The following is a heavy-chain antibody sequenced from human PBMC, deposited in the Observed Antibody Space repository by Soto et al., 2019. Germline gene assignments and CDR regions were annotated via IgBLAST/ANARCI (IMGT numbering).Heavy chain of an antibody. J-gene: IGHJ4*02. CDR1: GGSIRSYF. CDR2: IYYSGST. Sequence: PSETLSLTCNVSGGSIRSYFWNWIRQPPGKGLEWIGYIYYSGSTNYNPSLKSRVTISVDTSKNQFSLKLSSVTAADTAVYYCARLSYCGGDCYSGYFDYWGQGTLVTVSS. D-gene: IGHD2-21*02. CDR3: ARLSYCGGDCYSGYFDY. V-gene: IGHV4-59*01.